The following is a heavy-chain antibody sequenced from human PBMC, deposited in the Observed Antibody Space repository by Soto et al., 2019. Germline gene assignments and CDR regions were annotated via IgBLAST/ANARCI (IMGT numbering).Heavy chain of an antibody. Sequence: SETLSLTCTVSGGSISSGTHYWGWVRQPPGKGLEWIGSMFYGGTTYYNPSLKSRVTLSVDTSEKQFSLKLTSLTAADTAMYYCALFCSRGGCQYTTYWYFDLWGRGTLVTVSS. V-gene: IGHV4-39*01. D-gene: IGHD2-15*01. CDR3: ALFCSRGGCQYTTYWYFDL. CDR1: GGSISSGTHY. J-gene: IGHJ2*01. CDR2: MFYGGTT.